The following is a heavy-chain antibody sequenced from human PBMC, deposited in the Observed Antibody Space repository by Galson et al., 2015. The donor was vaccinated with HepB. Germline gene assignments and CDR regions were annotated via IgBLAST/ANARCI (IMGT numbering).Heavy chain of an antibody. CDR2: ISYDGSNK. CDR1: GFTFSSYG. Sequence: SLRLSCAASGFTFSSYGMHWVRQAPGKGLEWVAVISYDGSNKYYADSVKGRFTISRDNSKNTLYLQMNSLRAEDTAVYYCAKVIGVGPAFDIWGQGTMVTVSS. J-gene: IGHJ3*02. V-gene: IGHV3-30*18. CDR3: AKVIGVGPAFDI. D-gene: IGHD1-26*01.